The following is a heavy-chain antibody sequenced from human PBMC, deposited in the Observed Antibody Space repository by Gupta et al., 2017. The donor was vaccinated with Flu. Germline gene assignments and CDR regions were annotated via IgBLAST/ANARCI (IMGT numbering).Heavy chain of an antibody. CDR3: AKERDNWSRICSYQGGFDY. Sequence: EVHLLESVGGLVPSGGSLRLFCAAPGSPLSSRPISWVRQAPVKGLESVSAMCGSGGSKYYADSGEGRCTISRDDSKNMLELQMNSLRAEDTAVYYGAKERDNWSRICSYQGGFDYGCQGTLVTVSS. V-gene: IGHV3-23*01. CDR2: MCGSGGSK. D-gene: IGHD1-1*01. CDR1: GSPLSSRP. J-gene: IGHJ4*02.